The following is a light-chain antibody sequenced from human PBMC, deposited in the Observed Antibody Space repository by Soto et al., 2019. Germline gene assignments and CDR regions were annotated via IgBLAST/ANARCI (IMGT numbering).Light chain of an antibody. CDR3: SSYTTSSTLVV. V-gene: IGLV2-14*01. Sequence: QSALTQPASVSGSPGQSITISCTGTSSDAGAYNYVSWFQQYPGKAPKLIIYEVSNRPSGVSSRFSGSKSGNTASLTISGLQAEDEADYYCSSYTTSSTLVVFGGGTKVTVL. J-gene: IGLJ2*01. CDR1: SSDAGAYNY. CDR2: EVS.